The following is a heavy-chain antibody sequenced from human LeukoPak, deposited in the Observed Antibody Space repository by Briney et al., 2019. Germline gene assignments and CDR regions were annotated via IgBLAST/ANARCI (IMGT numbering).Heavy chain of an antibody. CDR3: ARDPLVGAIDY. J-gene: IGHJ4*02. Sequence: GGSLRLSCAASGFTFSSYSMNWVRQAPGKGLEWVSYISSSSSTIYYADSVKGRFTISRDNAKNSLYLQMNSLRAEDTAAYYCARDPLVGAIDYWGQGTLVTVSS. CDR1: GFTFSSYS. CDR2: ISSSSSTI. V-gene: IGHV3-48*01. D-gene: IGHD1-26*01.